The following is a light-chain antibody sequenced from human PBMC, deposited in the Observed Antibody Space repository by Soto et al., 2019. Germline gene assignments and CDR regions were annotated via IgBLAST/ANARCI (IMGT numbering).Light chain of an antibody. CDR1: QSVSSY. CDR3: QQRSSNWPPVT. J-gene: IGKJ5*01. V-gene: IGKV3-11*01. Sequence: EIVLTQSPATLSLSPGERATLSCRASQSVSSYLAWYQQKPGQAPRLLIYDASNRATGIPARFSGSGSGTAFPLTISSLEPEDFAVYYRQQRSSNWPPVTSGQGTRLEIK. CDR2: DAS.